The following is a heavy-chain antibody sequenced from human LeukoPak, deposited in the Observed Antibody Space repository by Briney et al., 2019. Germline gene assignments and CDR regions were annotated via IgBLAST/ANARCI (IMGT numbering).Heavy chain of an antibody. CDR3: ARHVVAVGFDY. CDR2: ISGSGGST. D-gene: IGHD3-22*01. Sequence: PGGSLRLSCAASGFTFSSYAMSWVRQAPGKGLEWVSAISGSGGSTYYADSVKGRFTISRDNTNNSLYLQMNSLRAEDTAVYYCARHVVAVGFDYWGQGTLVTVSS. CDR1: GFTFSSYA. V-gene: IGHV3-23*01. J-gene: IGHJ4*02.